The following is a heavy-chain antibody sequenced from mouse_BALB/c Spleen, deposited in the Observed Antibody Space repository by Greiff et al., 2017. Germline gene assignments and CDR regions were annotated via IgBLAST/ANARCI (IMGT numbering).Heavy chain of an antibody. Sequence: EVQLVESGGGLVQPGGSLKLSCAASGFTFSSYGMSWVRQTPDKRLELVATINSNGGSTYYPDSVKGRFTISRDNAKNTLYLQMSSLKSEDTAMYYCARDGVYYRYAMDYWGQGTSVTVSS. CDR2: INSNGGST. J-gene: IGHJ4*01. V-gene: IGHV5-6-3*01. CDR1: GFTFSSYG. CDR3: ARDGVYYRYAMDY. D-gene: IGHD2-14*01.